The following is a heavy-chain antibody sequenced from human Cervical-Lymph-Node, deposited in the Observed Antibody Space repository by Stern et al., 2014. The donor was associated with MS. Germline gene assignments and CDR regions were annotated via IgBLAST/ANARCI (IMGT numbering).Heavy chain of an antibody. D-gene: IGHD2/OR15-2a*01. Sequence: QLQLQESGSGLVKPSQTLSLTCAVSGGSISSGGYSWSWIRQPPGKGLEWIGYIHHSGSTYYNPSLKSRITISVDRSKNRFSLKLRSMTAADTAVYYCAKGELAKGFDYWGRGTLVTVSS. J-gene: IGHJ4*02. V-gene: IGHV4-30-2*01. CDR2: IHHSGST. CDR1: GGSISSGGYS. CDR3: AKGELAKGFDY.